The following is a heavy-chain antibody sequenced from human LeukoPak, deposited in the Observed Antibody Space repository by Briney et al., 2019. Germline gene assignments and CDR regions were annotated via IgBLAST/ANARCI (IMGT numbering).Heavy chain of an antibody. D-gene: IGHD5-24*01. Sequence: GGSLRLSCAASGFTFSSYSMNWVRQAPGKGLEWVSSITRSNYIYYADSVKGRFTISRDNAKNSLYLQMNSLRAEDTAFYYCAKDGRWLQLEYYFDYWGQGTLVTVSS. CDR1: GFTFSSYS. J-gene: IGHJ4*02. V-gene: IGHV3-21*04. CDR2: ITRSNYI. CDR3: AKDGRWLQLEYYFDY.